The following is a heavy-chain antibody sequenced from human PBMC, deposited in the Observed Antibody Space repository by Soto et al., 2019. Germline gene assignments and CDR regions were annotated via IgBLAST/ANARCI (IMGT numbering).Heavy chain of an antibody. CDR2: ISSSSSTI. D-gene: IGHD3-10*01. Sequence: GGSLRLSCAASGFTFSSYSMNWVRQAPGKGLEWVSYISSSSSTIYYADSVKGRFTISRDNAKNSLYLQMNSLRDEDTAVYYCARGDTMVRGVFWFDPWGQGTLVTVSS. CDR1: GFTFSSYS. CDR3: ARGDTMVRGVFWFDP. V-gene: IGHV3-48*02. J-gene: IGHJ5*02.